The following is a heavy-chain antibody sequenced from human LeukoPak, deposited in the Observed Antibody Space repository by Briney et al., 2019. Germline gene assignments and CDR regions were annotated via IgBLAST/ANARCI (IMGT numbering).Heavy chain of an antibody. CDR2: INHSGST. D-gene: IGHD2-8*01. CDR1: GGSFSGYY. V-gene: IGHV4-34*01. CDR3: AICGRTNGVCYYFDY. Sequence: PSETLSLTCAVYGGSFSGYYWSWTRQPPGKGLEWIGEINHSGSTNYNPSLKSRVTISVDTSKNQFSLKLSSVTAADTAVYYCAICGRTNGVCYYFDYWGQGTLVTVSS. J-gene: IGHJ4*02.